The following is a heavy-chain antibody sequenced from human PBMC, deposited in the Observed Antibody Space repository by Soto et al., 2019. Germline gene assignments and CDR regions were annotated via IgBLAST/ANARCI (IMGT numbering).Heavy chain of an antibody. CDR3: AKDNCISTSCYRLYNWFDP. CDR2: ISYAGSNK. D-gene: IGHD2-2*01. J-gene: IGHJ5*02. V-gene: IGHV3-30*18. CDR1: GFTFSSYY. Sequence: PGGSLRLSCAASGFTFSSYYMHWVRQAPGKGLEWVAVISYAGSNKYYADSVKGRFTISRDNSKNTLYLQMNSLRAEDTAVYYCAKDNCISTSCYRLYNWFDPWGQGTLVTVSS.